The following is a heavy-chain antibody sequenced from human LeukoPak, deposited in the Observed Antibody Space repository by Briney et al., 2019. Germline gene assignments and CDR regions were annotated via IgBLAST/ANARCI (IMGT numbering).Heavy chain of an antibody. CDR2: IYYSGST. D-gene: IGHD4-17*01. CDR3: ARHGGADYGDYVEAFDI. Sequence: SETLSLTCTVSGGSISSSRYYWGWIRQPPGKGLEWIGSIYYSGSTYYNPSLKSRVTISVDTSKNQFSLKLSSVTAADTAVYYCARHGGADYGDYVEAFDIWGQGTMVTVSS. V-gene: IGHV4-39*01. J-gene: IGHJ3*02. CDR1: GGSISSSRYY.